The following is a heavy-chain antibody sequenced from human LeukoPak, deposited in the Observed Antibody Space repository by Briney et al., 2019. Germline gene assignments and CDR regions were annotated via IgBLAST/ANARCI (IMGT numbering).Heavy chain of an antibody. V-gene: IGHV3-23*01. CDR1: GFTFSSYA. J-gene: IGHJ4*02. Sequence: GGSLRLSCAASGFTFSSYAMSWVRQAPGKGLEWVSAISGSGGSTYYADSVKGRFTISRDNAKNSLYLQMNSLGAEDTAVYYCARGLLRTQTYYYDSSGYCDWGQGTLVTVSS. CDR2: ISGSGGST. CDR3: ARGLLRTQTYYYDSSGYCD. D-gene: IGHD3-22*01.